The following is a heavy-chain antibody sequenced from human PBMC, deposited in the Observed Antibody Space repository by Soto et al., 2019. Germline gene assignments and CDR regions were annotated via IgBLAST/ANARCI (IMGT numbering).Heavy chain of an antibody. J-gene: IGHJ6*02. CDR2: IHYSGST. CDR1: GGSISGSY. V-gene: IGHV4-59*08. CDR3: ASSSLYGMDV. Sequence: PXESLSLRCTVPGGSISGSYWSWIRQTPGKVLEWVGYIHYSGSTKYNPSLKSRVTMSVDSAKNQFSLKVGSVTAADTAVYYCASSSLYGMDVWGQGTTVTVSS.